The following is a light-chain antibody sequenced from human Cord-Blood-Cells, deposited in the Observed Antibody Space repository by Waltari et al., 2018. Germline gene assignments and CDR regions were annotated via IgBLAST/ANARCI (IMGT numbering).Light chain of an antibody. CDR2: GAS. Sequence: EIVLTQSPGTLSLSQGERATLSCRASQSVSRTLAWYPQKPGQAPKLLIYGASIRATGIPDRFTGSGSGTDFSLTISSLEPEDFAIYFCQHYVRLPATFGQGTKVEIK. CDR3: QHYVRLPAT. J-gene: IGKJ1*01. V-gene: IGKV3-20*01. CDR1: QSVSRT.